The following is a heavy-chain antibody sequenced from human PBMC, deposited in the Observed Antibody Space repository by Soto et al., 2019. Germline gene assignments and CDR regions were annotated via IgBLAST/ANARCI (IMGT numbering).Heavy chain of an antibody. D-gene: IGHD3-3*01. CDR3: ATRITGFGLLIPPFDP. J-gene: IGHJ5*02. CDR2: INHTGGT. V-gene: IGHV4-34*01. CDR1: GGSFNGYY. Sequence: PSETLSLTCAAYGGSFNGYYWNWIRQPPGKGLEWIGEINHTGGTQYNPSLVSRVIATVDTSRNKFSLRLSSVTAADTAIYYCATRITGFGLLIPPFDPWGQGTQVTVSS.